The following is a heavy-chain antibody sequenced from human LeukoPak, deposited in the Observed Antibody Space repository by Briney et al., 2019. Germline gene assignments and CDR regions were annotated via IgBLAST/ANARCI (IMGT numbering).Heavy chain of an antibody. CDR3: ARDEGVPTNWRFDY. D-gene: IGHD3-10*01. CDR1: GFSFSVYW. CDR2: IKQDGSDK. Sequence: GGSLRLSCATSGFSFSVYWMSWVRQTPGKGLQWVANIKQDGSDKNYVDSVRGRFTISRDNAKNSLFLQMNGLRAEDTAIYYCARDEGVPTNWRFDYWGQGTLVTVSS. J-gene: IGHJ4*02. V-gene: IGHV3-7*01.